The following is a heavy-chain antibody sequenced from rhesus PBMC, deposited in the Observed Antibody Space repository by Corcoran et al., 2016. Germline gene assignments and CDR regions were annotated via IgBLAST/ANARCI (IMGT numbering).Heavy chain of an antibody. V-gene: IGHV4-106*01. CDR2: IYGRGGGT. CDR1: GGSISDDYY. Sequence: QVQLQESGPGLVKPSETLSLTCAVSGGSISDDYYWSWIRQPPGKGLEWIGYIYGRGGGTNYKPALKNRVTISIDTSRNQFSLKLSSVTAADTAVYYCARDGAGTVGYWGQGVLVTVSS. D-gene: IGHD5-24*01. CDR3: ARDGAGTVGY. J-gene: IGHJ4*01.